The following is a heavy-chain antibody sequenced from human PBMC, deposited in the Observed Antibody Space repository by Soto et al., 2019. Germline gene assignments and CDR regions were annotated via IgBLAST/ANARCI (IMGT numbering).Heavy chain of an antibody. Sequence: SETLSLTCTVSGVSVNSDDYYWSWIRQPPGKGLEWIGYIYYTGSTTYNPSLKSRVTISLDTSRNHFSLSLSSVTAADTAVFYCAREYSNSPEAFDFWGRGTLVTVSS. CDR1: GVSVNSDDYY. J-gene: IGHJ4*02. D-gene: IGHD6-6*01. CDR2: IYYTGST. V-gene: IGHV4-61*03. CDR3: AREYSNSPEAFDF.